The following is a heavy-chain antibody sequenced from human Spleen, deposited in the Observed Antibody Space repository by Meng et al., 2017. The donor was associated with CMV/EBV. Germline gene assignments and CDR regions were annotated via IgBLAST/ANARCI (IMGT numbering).Heavy chain of an antibody. CDR3: ARGGTVTTYYYYYYGMDV. CDR2: IGTAGDT. J-gene: IGHJ6*02. V-gene: IGHV3-13*01. Sequence: GRSLRLSCAASGFTFSSYDMHWVRQATGKGLEWVSAIGTAGDTYYPGSVKGRFTISRENAKNSLYLPMNSLRAGDTAVYYCARGGTVTTYYYYYYGMDVWGQGTTVTVSS. CDR1: GFTFSSYD. D-gene: IGHD4-17*01.